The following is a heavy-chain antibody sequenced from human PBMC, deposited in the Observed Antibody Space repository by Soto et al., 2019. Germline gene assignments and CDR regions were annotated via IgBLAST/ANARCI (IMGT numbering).Heavy chain of an antibody. CDR1: GFTISTHG. D-gene: IGHD1-7*01. V-gene: IGHV3-33*01. J-gene: IGHJ4*02. CDR3: AAATNWNFHFHY. CDR2: IWYDGSNR. Sequence: QVQLVESGGGVVQPGTSLRLSCAASGFTISTHGMHWVRQAPGKGLEWVANIWYDGSNRFYADSVKGRFTISKDNSKNTLYLQMSRLRAEDTAVYYCAAATNWNFHFHYWGQGTQVTVSS.